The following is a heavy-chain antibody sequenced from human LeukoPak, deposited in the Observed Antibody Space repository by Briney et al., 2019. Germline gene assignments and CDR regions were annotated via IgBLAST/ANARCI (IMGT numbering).Heavy chain of an antibody. CDR2: IYHSGST. V-gene: IGHV4-38-2*02. CDR3: ARLDSGSPTGDAFDI. Sequence: SETLSLTCTVSGYSISSGYYWGWIRQPPGKGLEWIGSIYHSGSTYYNPSLKSRVTISVDTSKNQFSLKLSSVTAADTAVYYCARLDSGSPTGDAFDIWGQGTMATVSS. D-gene: IGHD1-26*01. CDR1: GYSISSGYY. J-gene: IGHJ3*02.